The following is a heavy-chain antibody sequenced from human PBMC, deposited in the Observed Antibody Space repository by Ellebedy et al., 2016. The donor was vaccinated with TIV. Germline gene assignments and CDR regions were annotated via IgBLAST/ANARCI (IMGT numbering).Heavy chain of an antibody. Sequence: SETLSLTCTVSGGSVSSGSYYWSWIRQPPGKGLECIGYILYSGVTDSNPSLLSRVTMSVDTSRNQFSLTLSSVTAADTAVYFCARGGIGVGADYWGQGTLVTVSS. CDR1: GGSVSSGSYY. CDR3: ARGGIGVGADY. D-gene: IGHD1-26*01. CDR2: ILYSGVT. V-gene: IGHV4-61*01. J-gene: IGHJ4*02.